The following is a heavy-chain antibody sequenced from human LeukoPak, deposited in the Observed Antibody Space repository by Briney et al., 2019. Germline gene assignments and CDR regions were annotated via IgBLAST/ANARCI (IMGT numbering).Heavy chain of an antibody. CDR1: GGSLSYYY. V-gene: IGHV4-59*12. D-gene: IGHD2-2*02. CDR2: IYNNGST. J-gene: IGHJ2*01. Sequence: SETLSLTCTVSGGSLSYYYWSWIRQPPGNGLEWIGYIYNNGSTNYKPSLRSRLTISVDTSKNQFSLKLSSVTAADTAVYYCARGWRVYTVPSGRYFDLWGRGTLVTVSS. CDR3: ARGWRVYTVPSGRYFDL.